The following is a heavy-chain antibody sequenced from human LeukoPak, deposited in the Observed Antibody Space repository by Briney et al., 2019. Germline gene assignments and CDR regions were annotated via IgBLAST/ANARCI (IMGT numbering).Heavy chain of an antibody. V-gene: IGHV4-61*02. J-gene: IGHJ4*02. CDR2: IYTSGST. D-gene: IGHD1-26*01. Sequence: SETLSLTCTVSGGSISSGSYYWSWIRQPAGKGLEWIGRIYTSGSTNYNPSLKSRVTISVDTSKNQFSLKLSSVTAADTAVYYCARAASGSYLPFDYWGQGTLVTVSS. CDR1: GGSISSGSYY. CDR3: ARAASGSYLPFDY.